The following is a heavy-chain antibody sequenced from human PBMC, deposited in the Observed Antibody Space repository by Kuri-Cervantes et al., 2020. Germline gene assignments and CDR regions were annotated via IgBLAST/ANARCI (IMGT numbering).Heavy chain of an antibody. CDR1: GFTFSDYY. CDR2: ISSSGSTI. J-gene: IGHJ4*02. V-gene: IGHV3-11*01. Sequence: GGSLRLSCAASGFTFSDYYMGWIRQAPGKGLEWVSYISSSGSTIYYADSVKGRFTISRDNSKNTLYLQMNSLRAEDTAVYYCASLVGNWGSYDYWGQGTLVTVSS. D-gene: IGHD7-27*01. CDR3: ASLVGNWGSYDY.